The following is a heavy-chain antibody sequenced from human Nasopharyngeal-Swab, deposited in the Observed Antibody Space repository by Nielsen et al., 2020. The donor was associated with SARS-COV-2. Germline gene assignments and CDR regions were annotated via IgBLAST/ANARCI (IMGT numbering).Heavy chain of an antibody. J-gene: IGHJ4*02. CDR2: IYYSGST. V-gene: IGHV4-31*03. CDR1: GGSISSGGYY. D-gene: IGHD6-13*01. Sequence: SETLSLTCTVSGGSISSGGYYWSWIRQHPGKGLEWIGYIYYSGSTYYNPSLKSRVTISVDTSKNQFSLKLSSVTAADTAVYYCARGLIKSSWYPYFDYWGQGTLVTVSS. CDR3: ARGLIKSSWYPYFDY.